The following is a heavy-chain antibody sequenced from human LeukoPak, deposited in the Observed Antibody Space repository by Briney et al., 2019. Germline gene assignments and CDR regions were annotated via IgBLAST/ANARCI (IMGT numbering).Heavy chain of an antibody. J-gene: IGHJ6*03. V-gene: IGHV3-74*01. CDR3: ARGGTRTYYYYMDV. CDR2: INSDGSIT. D-gene: IGHD1-7*01. CDR1: GFTFSNYW. Sequence: PGGSLRLSCAASGFTFSNYWMHWVRQAPGKGLVWVSRINSDGSITSYADSVKGRFTISRDNAKNTLYLQMNSLRGEDTALYYCARGGTRTYYYYMDVWGKGTTVTISS.